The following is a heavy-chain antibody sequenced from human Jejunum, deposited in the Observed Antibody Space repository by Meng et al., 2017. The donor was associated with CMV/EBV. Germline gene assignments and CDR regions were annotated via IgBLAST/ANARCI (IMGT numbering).Heavy chain of an antibody. D-gene: IGHD2-8*02. CDR1: GFTFNDYY. Sequence: SGFTFNDYYLSWIRQAPGKGLAWVSIITNTGLTIYYADSVKGRFTISRDNTKNSLYLQMNSLRAEDTAVYYCARDRGCTAGSCYDDYWGQGTLVTVSS. V-gene: IGHV3-11*01. CDR3: ARDRGCTAGSCYDDY. CDR2: ITNTGLTI. J-gene: IGHJ4*02.